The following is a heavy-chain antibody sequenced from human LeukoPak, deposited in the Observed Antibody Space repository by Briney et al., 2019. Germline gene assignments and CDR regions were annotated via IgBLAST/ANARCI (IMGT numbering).Heavy chain of an antibody. Sequence: PGGSLRLSGAASGFTFSSYAMSWVRQAPGKGLEWVSAISGSGGSTYYADSVKGRFTISRDNSRNTLYLQMNSLRAEDTAVYYCAKLYYYDSSGYYYDPNYFDYWGQGTLVTVSP. CDR3: AKLYYYDSSGYYYDPNYFDY. D-gene: IGHD3-22*01. J-gene: IGHJ4*02. CDR2: ISGSGGST. CDR1: GFTFSSYA. V-gene: IGHV3-23*01.